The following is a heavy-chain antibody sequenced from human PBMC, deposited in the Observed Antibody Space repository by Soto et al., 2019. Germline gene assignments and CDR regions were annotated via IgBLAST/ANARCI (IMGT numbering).Heavy chain of an antibody. CDR1: GGSITTYY. V-gene: IGHV4-59*08. CDR3: GRLYDYFDY. CDR2: IYYSGTT. Sequence: SETLSLTCTVSGGSITTYYWSWIRQSPGKGLEWIAYIYYSGTTNYNPSLKSRVTISVDTSKNQFSLKLSSVTAADTAVYYCGRLYDYFDYWGQGTLVTVSS. J-gene: IGHJ4*02.